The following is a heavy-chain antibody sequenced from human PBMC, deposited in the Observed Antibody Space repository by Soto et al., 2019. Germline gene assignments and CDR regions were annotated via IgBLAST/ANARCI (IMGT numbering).Heavy chain of an antibody. CDR3: ARVPGFCSGGSCSCGFGRNV. V-gene: IGHV1-46*01. CDR1: GYTFTSYY. D-gene: IGHD2-15*01. Sequence: ASVKVSCKASGYTFTSYYMHWVRQAPGQGLEWMGIINPSGGSTSYAQKFQGRVTMTRDTSTSTVYMELSSLRSEDTAVYYCARVPGFCSGGSCSCGFGRNVWGQGTTVTVCS. CDR2: INPSGGST. J-gene: IGHJ6*02.